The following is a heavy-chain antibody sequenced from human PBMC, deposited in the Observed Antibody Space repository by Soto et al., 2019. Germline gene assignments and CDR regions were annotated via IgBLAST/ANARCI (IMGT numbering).Heavy chain of an antibody. CDR2: IYYSGST. V-gene: IGHV4-30-4*08. J-gene: IGHJ6*02. Sequence: PSETLSLTCTVSGGSISSGGYYWSWIRQHRGKGLEWIGYIYYSGSTYYNPSLKSRVTISVDTSKDQFSLQLSSVTAADTAVYFCAREDDGGDRDYYGLDVWGQGTTVTVSS. D-gene: IGHD2-21*02. CDR1: GGSISSGGYY. CDR3: AREDDGGDRDYYGLDV.